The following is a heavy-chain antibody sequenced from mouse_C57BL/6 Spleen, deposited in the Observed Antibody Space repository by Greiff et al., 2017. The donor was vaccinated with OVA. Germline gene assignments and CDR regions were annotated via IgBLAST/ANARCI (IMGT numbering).Heavy chain of an antibody. CDR3: ARLLGAY. Sequence: DVHLVESGGGLVKPGGSLKLSCAASGFTFSSYAMSWVRQTPEKRLEWVATISDGGSYTYYPDNVKGRFTISRDNAKNNLYLQMSHLKSEDTAMYYCARLLGAYWGQGTLVTVSA. J-gene: IGHJ3*01. D-gene: IGHD2-12*01. CDR1: GFTFSSYA. CDR2: ISDGGSYT. V-gene: IGHV5-4*01.